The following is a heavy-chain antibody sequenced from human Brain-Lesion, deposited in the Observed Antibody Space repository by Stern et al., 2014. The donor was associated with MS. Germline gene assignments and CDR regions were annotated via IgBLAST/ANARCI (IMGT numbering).Heavy chain of an antibody. CDR1: GGSVSSTSYA. CDR2: IYYSGNT. D-gene: IGHD2-15*01. V-gene: IGHV4-39*02. J-gene: IGHJ5*02. Sequence: QVQLQESGPGLVKPSETLSLTCTVAGGSVSSTSYAWAWIRQPPGKGLEWIGTIYYSGNTYYSPSLKSRLTISLHTSTNHLSLPLRSVAAADTAVYYCAGEEDIRYCSGGSCTGNWFDPWGQGTLVTVSS. CDR3: AGEEDIRYCSGGSCTGNWFDP.